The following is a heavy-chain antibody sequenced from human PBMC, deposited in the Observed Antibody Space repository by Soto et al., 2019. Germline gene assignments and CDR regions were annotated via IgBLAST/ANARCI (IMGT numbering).Heavy chain of an antibody. J-gene: IGHJ6*02. D-gene: IGHD3-16*01. V-gene: IGHV3-64*04. Sequence: GGSLRLSCSGSGFIFSIYAIHWVRQAPGKGLEYVSFISIDGSRTHYADSVKGRFTISRDNSKNTAYLQMSSLRVEDTAVYYCARDARAKRLDVWGQGTTVTVSS. CDR1: GFIFSIYA. CDR2: ISIDGSRT. CDR3: ARDARAKRLDV.